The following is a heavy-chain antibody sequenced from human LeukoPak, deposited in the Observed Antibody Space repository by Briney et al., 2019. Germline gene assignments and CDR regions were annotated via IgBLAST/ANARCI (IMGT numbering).Heavy chain of an antibody. CDR1: GYSFTNYW. CDR2: IFPRDSDT. D-gene: IGHD6-13*01. Sequence: GESLKISCKGSGYSFTNYWIGWVRQMPGEGVEWMGIIFPRDSDTRYSPSFQGQVTISADKSISTAYLQWNSLKASDTAMYYCARASWQLIQPYYFDYWGQGTLVTVSS. CDR3: ARASWQLIQPYYFDY. J-gene: IGHJ4*02. V-gene: IGHV5-51*01.